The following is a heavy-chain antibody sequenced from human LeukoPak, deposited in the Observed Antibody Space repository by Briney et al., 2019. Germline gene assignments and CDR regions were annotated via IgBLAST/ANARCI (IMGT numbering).Heavy chain of an antibody. CDR1: GYTFTGYY. Sequence: ASVKVSCKASGYTFTGYYMHWVRQAPGQGLEWMGGIIPIFGTANYAQKFQGRVTITADESTSTAYMELSSLRSEDTAVYYCARDSRYCSSTSCYAWRAFDIWGQGTMVTVSS. J-gene: IGHJ3*02. CDR3: ARDSRYCSSTSCYAWRAFDI. V-gene: IGHV1-69*13. CDR2: IIPIFGTA. D-gene: IGHD2-2*01.